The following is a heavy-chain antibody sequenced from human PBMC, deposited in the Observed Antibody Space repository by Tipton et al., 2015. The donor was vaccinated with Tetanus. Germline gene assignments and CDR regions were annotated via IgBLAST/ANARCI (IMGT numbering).Heavy chain of an antibody. J-gene: IGHJ4*02. CDR1: GDPISSGPYS. Sequence: TLSLTCTVSGDPISSGPYSWSWLRQHPGKGLEWIGYIFYAGSTNSNPSLKSRVTISVDKAKNQFSLKLTSVTAADTAVYYCARATEHDIMTGYDNWGPGTQVTVSS. V-gene: IGHV4-61*01. CDR3: ARATEHDIMTGYDN. CDR2: IFYAGST. D-gene: IGHD3-9*01.